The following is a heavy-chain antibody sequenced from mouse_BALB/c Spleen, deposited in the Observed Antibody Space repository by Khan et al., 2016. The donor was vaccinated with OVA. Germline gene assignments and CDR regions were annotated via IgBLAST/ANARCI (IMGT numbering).Heavy chain of an antibody. D-gene: IGHD2-14*01. CDR1: GYTFTSNT. J-gene: IGHJ4*01. Sequence: QVQLQQSGAELARPGASVKMSCKASGYTFTSNTMHWVKQRSGQGLEWIGYINPRSSYTNYNQNFKDKATLTADRSSSTAYMQLSSLTSEDSAVYCGARRTTGYAMDYWGQGTSVTVSS. V-gene: IGHV1-4*01. CDR3: ARRTTGYAMDY. CDR2: INPRSSYT.